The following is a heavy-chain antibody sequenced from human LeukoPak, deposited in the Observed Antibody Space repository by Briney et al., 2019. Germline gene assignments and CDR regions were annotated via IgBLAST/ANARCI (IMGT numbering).Heavy chain of an antibody. J-gene: IGHJ6*02. CDR3: ARADFWSGYPSYYYYGMDV. CDR2: ISSSGSTI. V-gene: IGHV3-11*01. Sequence: GGSLRLSCAASGFTFSDYYMSWIRQAPGKGLEWVSYISSSGSTIYYADSVKGRFIISRDNAKNSLYLQMNSLRAEDTAVYYCARADFWSGYPSYYYYGMDVWGQGTTVTVSS. CDR1: GFTFSDYY. D-gene: IGHD3-3*01.